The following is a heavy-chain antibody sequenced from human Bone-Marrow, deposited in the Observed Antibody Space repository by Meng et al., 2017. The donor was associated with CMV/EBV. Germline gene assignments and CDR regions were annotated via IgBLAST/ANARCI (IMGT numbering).Heavy chain of an antibody. CDR3: ERYKTDGYNRGRWFDP. J-gene: IGHJ5*02. V-gene: IGHV1-69*05. D-gene: IGHD5-24*01. CDR2: IIPIFGTA. CDR1: GYTSTSYG. Sequence: SVKVSCKASGYTSTSYGINLVRQAPGQGLEWMGGIIPIFGTANYAQKFQGRVTITTDESTSTAYMELSSLRSEDTAVYYCERYKTDGYNRGRWFDPWGQGTLVTVSS.